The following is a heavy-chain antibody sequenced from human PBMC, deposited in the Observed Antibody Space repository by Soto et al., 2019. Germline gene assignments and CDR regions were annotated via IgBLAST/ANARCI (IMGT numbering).Heavy chain of an antibody. Sequence: EVQLLESGGDLIQPGGSLRLSCVASGLTFGSRAMSWVRQSPGEGLEWVSTITDTGGDAKYADSVRGRFAISRDNSKNTRYRQMSALRAEESAIYFGVRGSKDCYPGIRIFDFWGRGTLVTVSS. D-gene: IGHD2-21*02. CDR2: ITDTGGDA. J-gene: IGHJ4*02. CDR3: VRGSKDCYPGIRIFDF. CDR1: GLTFGSRA. V-gene: IGHV3-23*01.